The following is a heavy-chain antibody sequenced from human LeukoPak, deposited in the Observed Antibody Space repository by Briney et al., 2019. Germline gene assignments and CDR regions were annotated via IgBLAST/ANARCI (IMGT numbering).Heavy chain of an antibody. J-gene: IGHJ4*02. CDR2: INHSGST. D-gene: IGHD3-22*01. V-gene: IGHV4-34*01. Sequence: SETLSLTRAVYGGSFSGYYWSWIRQPPGKGLEWIGEINHSGSTNYNPSLKSRVTISVGTSKNQFSLKLSSVTAADTAVYYCARGMNYDSSGYPGDYFDYWGQGTLVTVSS. CDR1: GGSFSGYY. CDR3: ARGMNYDSSGYPGDYFDY.